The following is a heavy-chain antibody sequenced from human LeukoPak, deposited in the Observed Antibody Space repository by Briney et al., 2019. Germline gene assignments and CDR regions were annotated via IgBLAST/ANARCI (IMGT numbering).Heavy chain of an antibody. Sequence: GGSLRLSCAASGFTFSTHNMNWVRQAPGKGLEWVSSISSSSSYIYYADSVKGRFTISRDNAKNSLYLQMNSLRAEDTAVYYCARADYGYLFNWGQGTLVTVSS. CDR1: GFTFSTHN. J-gene: IGHJ4*02. CDR3: ARADYGYLFN. D-gene: IGHD5-18*01. V-gene: IGHV3-21*01. CDR2: ISSSSSYI.